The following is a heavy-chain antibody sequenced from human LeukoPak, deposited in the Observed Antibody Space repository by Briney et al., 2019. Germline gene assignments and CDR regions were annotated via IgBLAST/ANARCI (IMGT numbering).Heavy chain of an antibody. CDR2: IRYDGSNK. Sequence: GGSLRLPCAASGFTFSSYGMHWVRQAPGKGLEWVAFIRYDGSNKYYADSVKGRFTISRDNAKNTVDLQMNSLRAEDTAVYYCARGASSAYYVDYWGQGTLVSVSS. D-gene: IGHD3-22*01. CDR3: ARGASSAYYVDY. CDR1: GFTFSSYG. J-gene: IGHJ4*02. V-gene: IGHV3-30*02.